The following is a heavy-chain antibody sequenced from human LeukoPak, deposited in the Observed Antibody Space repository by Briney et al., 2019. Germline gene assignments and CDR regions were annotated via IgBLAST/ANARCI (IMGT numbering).Heavy chain of an antibody. CDR2: ISGSGGST. J-gene: IGHJ5*02. Sequence: PGGSLRLSCAASGFTFSSYAMNWVRQAPGKGLEWVSTISGSGGSTYYADSVKGRFTISRDNSNNTLYLQMNSLRTEDTAIYYCAKEHIAVAGTRSTRFDPWGQGTLVTVSS. V-gene: IGHV3-23*01. CDR1: GFTFSSYA. CDR3: AKEHIAVAGTRSTRFDP. D-gene: IGHD6-19*01.